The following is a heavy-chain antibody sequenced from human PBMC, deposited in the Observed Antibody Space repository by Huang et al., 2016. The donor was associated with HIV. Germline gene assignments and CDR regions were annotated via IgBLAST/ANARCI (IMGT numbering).Heavy chain of an antibody. V-gene: IGHV1-18*04. J-gene: IGHJ4*02. CDR2: IREKTGSK. CDR1: GYTFTSYG. CDR3: ARGRDIVVVPAALPPYFDY. Sequence: QVQLVQSGAEVKKPGASVKVSCKTSGYTFTSYGIRWVRQATGQGLEGMGGIREKTGSKNYTQKHQGRVTSTPDTSRSTAYMELRSLRSDDTAVYYCARGRDIVVVPAALPPYFDYWGQGTLVTVSS. D-gene: IGHD2-2*02.